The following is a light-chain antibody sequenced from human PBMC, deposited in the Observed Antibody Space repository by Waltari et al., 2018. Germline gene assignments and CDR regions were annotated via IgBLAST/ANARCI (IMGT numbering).Light chain of an antibody. CDR3: QQYNNWPPDPT. Sequence: IVMTQSPATLSVFPGERATLSCRASQSISSNLAWYQQKPGQAPRLLIYGASTRATGNPDRFTGSGSGIEFTLTINSLQSEDFAVYYCQQYNNWPPDPTFGQGTKVEIK. V-gene: IGKV3D-15*01. CDR1: QSISSN. J-gene: IGKJ1*01. CDR2: GAS.